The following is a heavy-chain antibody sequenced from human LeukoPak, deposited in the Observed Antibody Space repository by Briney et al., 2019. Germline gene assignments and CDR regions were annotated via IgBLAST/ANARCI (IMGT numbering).Heavy chain of an antibody. CDR3: ARDERYDSSGYPFDY. V-gene: IGHV1-2*02. J-gene: IGHJ4*02. D-gene: IGHD3-22*01. CDR1: GYTFTDYY. Sequence: ASVKVSCKASGYTFTDYYMHWVRQAPGQGLEWMGWINPNSGGTKYAQKFQGRVTMTRDTSISTAYMELSRLRSDDTAVYYCARDERYDSSGYPFDYWGQGTLVTVSS. CDR2: INPNSGGT.